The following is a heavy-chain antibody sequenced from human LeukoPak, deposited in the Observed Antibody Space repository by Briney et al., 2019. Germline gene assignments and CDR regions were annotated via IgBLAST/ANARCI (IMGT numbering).Heavy chain of an antibody. D-gene: IGHD6-6*01. J-gene: IGHJ6*03. V-gene: IGHV1-8*01. CDR1: GYTFTSYD. CDR3: ARRALIAARYYYYMDV. Sequence: ASVKVSCKAPGYTFTSYDINWVRQATGQGLEWMGWMNPNSGNTGYAQKFQGRVTMTRNTSISTAYMELSSLRSEDTAVYYCARRALIAARYYYYMDVWGKGTTVTVSS. CDR2: MNPNSGNT.